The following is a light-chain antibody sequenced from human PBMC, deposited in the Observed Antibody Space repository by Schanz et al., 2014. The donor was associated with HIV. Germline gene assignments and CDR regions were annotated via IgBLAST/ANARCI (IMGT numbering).Light chain of an antibody. CDR3: QHYHNWPPYT. CDR2: ATS. CDR1: QRLSSSY. Sequence: EIVLTQSPGSLSLSPGGRATLSCGASQRLSSSYLAWYQQKRDQPPRLVIYATSTRAAGIPDRFSGTGSGTDFTLTISSLQSEDFAVYFCQHYHNWPPYTFGRGTKLEIK. V-gene: IGKV3-20*01. J-gene: IGKJ2*01.